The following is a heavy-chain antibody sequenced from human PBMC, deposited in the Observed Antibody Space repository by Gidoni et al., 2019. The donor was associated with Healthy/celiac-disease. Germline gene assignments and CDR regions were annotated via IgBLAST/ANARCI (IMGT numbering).Heavy chain of an antibody. Sequence: EVQLLASGGGLVQPGGSLRLSCAASGFTFSSYAMSWVRQAPGKGLEWVSAISGSGGSTYYADSVKGRFTISRDNTKNTLYLQRNSLRAEDTAVYYWAKDGIFYGDDGNGYYFDYWGQGTLVTVSS. D-gene: IGHD4-17*01. CDR1: GFTFSSYA. CDR2: ISGSGGST. CDR3: AKDGIFYGDDGNGYYFDY. V-gene: IGHV3-23*01. J-gene: IGHJ4*02.